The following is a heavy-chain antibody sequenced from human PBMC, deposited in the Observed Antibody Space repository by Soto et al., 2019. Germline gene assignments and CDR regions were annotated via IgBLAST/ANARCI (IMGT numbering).Heavy chain of an antibody. CDR2: MYVSGRT. J-gene: IGHJ4*02. CDR3: ARAPLDGGYFDY. D-gene: IGHD3-16*01. V-gene: IGHV3-53*01. CDR1: GFTVWSNY. Sequence: EVQLVESGEGLIRPGGYLRLSCAASGFTVWSNYMTWVRQAPGKGLEWVSVMYVSGRTHYVESVKGRFTISRDNSKNTLDLQMNSLRAEDTAVYYCARAPLDGGYFDYWGQGTLVSVSS.